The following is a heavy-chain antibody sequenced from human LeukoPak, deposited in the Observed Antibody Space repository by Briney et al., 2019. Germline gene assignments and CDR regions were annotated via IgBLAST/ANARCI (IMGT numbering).Heavy chain of an antibody. CDR1: GFTFSNAW. V-gene: IGHV3-15*01. J-gene: IGHJ6*02. CDR2: IKSKTDGGTT. D-gene: IGHD4-17*01. CDR3: LYGDYDYYYYGMDV. Sequence: PGGSLRLSCAASGFTFSNAWMSWVRQAAGKGLEWVGRIKSKTDGGTTDYAAPVKGRFTISRDDSKNTLYLQMNSLKTEDTAVYYCLYGDYDYYYYGMDVWGQGTTVTVSS.